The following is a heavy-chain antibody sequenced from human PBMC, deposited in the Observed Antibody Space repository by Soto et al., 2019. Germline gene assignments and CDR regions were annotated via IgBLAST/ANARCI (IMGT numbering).Heavy chain of an antibody. CDR3: ARDGSSGWWGGFGMDV. J-gene: IGHJ6*02. Sequence: QVQLQESGPGLVKPSETLSLTCTVSGCSISSYYWSWIRQPPGQGLEWIGYIYYSGSTNYNPSLQSQVTISVDTSKNHFSLKLSSVTAADTAVYYCARDGSSGWWGGFGMDVWGQGTTVTVSS. CDR2: IYYSGST. CDR1: GCSISSYY. D-gene: IGHD6-19*01. V-gene: IGHV4-59*01.